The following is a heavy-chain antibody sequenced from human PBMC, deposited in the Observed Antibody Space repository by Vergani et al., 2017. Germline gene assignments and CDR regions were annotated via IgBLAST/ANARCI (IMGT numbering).Heavy chain of an antibody. Sequence: QEHLVQSGSELKKPGASVKVSCKASGYSFNNYAIHWVRQAPGQGLEWMGWINPTTGNPTYARAFTGRFVFSLDTSISTAYLQIGSLKAEDTAVYFCARAKRGRLAVGATDSWGQGTLLTVSS. J-gene: IGHJ4*02. CDR1: GYSFNNYA. CDR3: ARAKRGRLAVGATDS. CDR2: INPTTGNP. V-gene: IGHV7-4-1*01. D-gene: IGHD6-19*01.